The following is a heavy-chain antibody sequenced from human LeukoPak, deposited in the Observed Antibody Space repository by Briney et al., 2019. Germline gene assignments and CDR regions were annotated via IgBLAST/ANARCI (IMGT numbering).Heavy chain of an antibody. CDR1: GCTFSSYA. CDR2: ISGSGGST. D-gene: IGHD3-22*01. J-gene: IGHJ3*02. CDR3: AKDFESGTYYYDSSGYSDAFDI. V-gene: IGHV3-23*01. Sequence: PGGSLRLSCAASGCTFSSYAMSWVRQAPGKGLEWVSAISGSGGSTYYADSVKGRFTISRDNSKNTLYLQMNSLRAEDTAVYYCAKDFESGTYYYDSSGYSDAFDIWGQGTMVTVSS.